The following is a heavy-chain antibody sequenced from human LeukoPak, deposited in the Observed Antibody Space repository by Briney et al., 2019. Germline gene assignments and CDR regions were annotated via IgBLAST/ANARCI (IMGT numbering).Heavy chain of an antibody. V-gene: IGHV1-18*01. CDR1: GGTFSSYA. D-gene: IGHD3-22*01. CDR2: TSAYNGNT. CDR3: ARAGYYDSSGYPDY. Sequence: ASVKVSCKASGGTFSSYAISWVRQAPGQGLEWMGWTSAYNGNTNYAQKLQGRVTMTTDTSTSTAYMELRSLRSDDTAVYYCARAGYYDSSGYPDYWGQGTLVTVSS. J-gene: IGHJ4*02.